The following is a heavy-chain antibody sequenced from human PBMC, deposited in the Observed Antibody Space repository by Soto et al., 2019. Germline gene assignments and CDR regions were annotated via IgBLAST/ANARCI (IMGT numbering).Heavy chain of an antibody. D-gene: IGHD2-15*01. J-gene: IGHJ6*03. V-gene: IGHV3-49*03. CDR3: TTPYCSASDYYYYYMYV. CDR2: IRSKAYGGTT. CDR1: GFTFGDYA. Sequence: PGGSLRLSCTASGFTFGDYAMSWFRQAPGKGLEWVGFIRSKAYGGTTEYAASVKGRFTISRDDSKSIAYLQMNSLKTEDTAVYYCTTPYCSASDYYYYYMYVWGKGTTDPVSS.